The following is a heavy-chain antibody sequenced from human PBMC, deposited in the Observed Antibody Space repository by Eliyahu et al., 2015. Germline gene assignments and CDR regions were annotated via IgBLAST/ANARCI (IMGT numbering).Heavy chain of an antibody. V-gene: IGHV3-7*01. Sequence: EVQLVESGGGLVQPGGSLRLSCAASGFSFAXXWMXWVRQAPGERPEWLANIKEDGTVKLYVDSVKGRFTISRDNAKKSLYLQMNGLRVEDTAVYYCAPSSRGGITAAGRWGQGTLVAVSS. D-gene: IGHD6-13*01. CDR1: GFSFAXXW. CDR3: APSSRGGITAAGR. J-gene: IGHJ4*02. CDR2: IKEDGTVK.